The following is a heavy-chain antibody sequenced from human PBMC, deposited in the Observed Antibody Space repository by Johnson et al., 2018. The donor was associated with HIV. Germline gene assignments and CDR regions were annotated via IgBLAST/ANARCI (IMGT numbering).Heavy chain of an antibody. CDR2: ILYDGSNK. CDR3: VGEGGGEWEPPDAFDI. J-gene: IGHJ3*02. Sequence: QVQLVESGGGLVQPGGSLRLSCAASGFTFSSYAMHWVRQAPGKGLEWVAVILYDGSNKNYADSVKGRFTISRDNSKNTVYLQMNRLRGEDKAMYYCVGEGGGEWEPPDAFDIWGQGTMVTASS. CDR1: GFTFSSYA. D-gene: IGHD1-26*01. V-gene: IGHV3-30*04.